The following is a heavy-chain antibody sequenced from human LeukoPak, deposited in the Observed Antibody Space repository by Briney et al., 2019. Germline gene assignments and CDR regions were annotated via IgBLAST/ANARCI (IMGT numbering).Heavy chain of an antibody. CDR3: AKAYHSSERRVLDY. CDR2: ISGSGGST. J-gene: IGHJ4*02. D-gene: IGHD1-1*01. CDR1: GFTFSTYT. Sequence: GGSLRLSCAASGFTFSTYTMNWVRQAPGKGLEWVSGISGSGGSTYYADSVKGRFTISRDNSKNTLYLQMNSLRAEDTAVYYCAKAYHSSERRVLDYWGQGTLVTVSS. V-gene: IGHV3-23*01.